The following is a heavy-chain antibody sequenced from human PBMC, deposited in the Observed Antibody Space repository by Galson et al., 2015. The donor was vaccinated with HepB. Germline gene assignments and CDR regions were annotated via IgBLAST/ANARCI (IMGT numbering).Heavy chain of an antibody. V-gene: IGHV1-69*04. CDR3: ARDPLPSPRADAFDI. J-gene: IGHJ3*02. CDR2: IIPILGIA. CDR1: GGTFSSYA. Sequence: SVKVSCKASGGTFSSYAISWVRQAPGQGLEWMGRIIPILGIANYAQKFQGRVTITADKSTSTAYMELSSLRSEDTAVYYCARDPLPSPRADAFDIWGQGTTVTVSS.